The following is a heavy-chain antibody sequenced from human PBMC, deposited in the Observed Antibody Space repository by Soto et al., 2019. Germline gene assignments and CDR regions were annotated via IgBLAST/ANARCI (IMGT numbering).Heavy chain of an antibody. CDR2: ISYDGSNK. D-gene: IGHD4-17*01. Sequence: QVQLVESGGGVVQPGRSLRLSCAASGFTFSSYGMHWVRQAPGKGLEWVAVISYDGSNKYYADSVKGLFTISRDNSKNTLYLQMNSPRAEDTAVYYGAKDRKHIGLGGMDDWGQGTTVTVSS. V-gene: IGHV3-30*18. J-gene: IGHJ6*02. CDR3: AKDRKHIGLGGMDD. CDR1: GFTFSSYG.